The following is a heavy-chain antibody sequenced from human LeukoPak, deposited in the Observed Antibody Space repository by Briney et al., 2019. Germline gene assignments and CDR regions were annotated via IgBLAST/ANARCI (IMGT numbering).Heavy chain of an antibody. J-gene: IGHJ4*02. D-gene: IGHD1-26*01. V-gene: IGHV3-74*01. Sequence: GGSLRLSCAASGFTFSSYWMHWVRQAPGKGLEWMSLINSDGSTASYADSVKGRVTISRDNAKNTLSLQMSSLRAEDTAVYYCVRGYSGSFLDYWGQGTLVTVSS. CDR2: INSDGSTA. CDR3: VRGYSGSFLDY. CDR1: GFTFSSYW.